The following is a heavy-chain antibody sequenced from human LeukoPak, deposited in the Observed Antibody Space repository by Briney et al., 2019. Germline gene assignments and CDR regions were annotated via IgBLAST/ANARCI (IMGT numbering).Heavy chain of an antibody. V-gene: IGHV3-23*01. Sequence: GGSLRLSCAASGFTFSSYAMSWVRQAPGKGLEWVSAISGSGGSTYYADSVKGRFTISRDNSENTLYLQMNSLRAEDTAMYYCTRNNNGWYYFDYWGQGTLVTVSS. CDR1: GFTFSSYA. J-gene: IGHJ4*02. D-gene: IGHD6-19*01. CDR3: TRNNNGWYYFDY. CDR2: ISGSGGST.